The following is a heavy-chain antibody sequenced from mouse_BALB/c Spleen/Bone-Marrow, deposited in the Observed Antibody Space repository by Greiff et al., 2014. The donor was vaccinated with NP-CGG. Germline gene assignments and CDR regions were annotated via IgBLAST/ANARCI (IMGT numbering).Heavy chain of an antibody. D-gene: IGHD1-1*02. V-gene: IGHV1-62-2*01. CDR2: FYPGSGSI. J-gene: IGHJ2*01. Sequence: VKLQESGAGLVKPGASVKLSCKASGYTFTEYIIHWVKQRSGQGLEWIGWFYPGSGSIKYNEKFKDKATLTADKSSSTVYMELSRLTSEDSAVYFCARREGGGCFDYWGQGTTLTVSS. CDR1: GYTFTEYI. CDR3: ARREGGGCFDY.